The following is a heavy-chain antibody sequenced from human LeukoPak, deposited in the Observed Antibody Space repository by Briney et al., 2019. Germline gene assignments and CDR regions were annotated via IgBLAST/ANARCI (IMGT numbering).Heavy chain of an antibody. V-gene: IGHV4-38-2*01. CDR2: IDHSGST. D-gene: IGHD1-14*01. J-gene: IGHJ4*01. CDR3: ATSLTGGVDY. Sequence: SETLSLTCAVSGYSISSGYYWGWIRQPPGKGLEWIGNIDHSGSTSYNPSLKSRVTISVDTSKNRLSLRLRFVTAADTAVYYCATSLTGGVDYCGQGTLVTVSS. CDR1: GYSISSGYY.